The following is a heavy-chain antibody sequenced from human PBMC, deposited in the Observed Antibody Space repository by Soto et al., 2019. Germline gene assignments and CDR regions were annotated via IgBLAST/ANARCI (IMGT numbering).Heavy chain of an antibody. CDR1: GFTFSSYS. CDR3: ARDHKWRYFDY. J-gene: IGHJ4*02. Sequence: GGSLRLSCAASGFTFSSYSMNWVRQAPGKGREWVSSISSSSSYIYYADSVKGRFTISRDNATNSLYLQMNSLRAEDTAVYYCARDHKWRYFDYWGQGTLVTVSS. CDR2: ISSSSSYI. D-gene: IGHD5-12*01. V-gene: IGHV3-21*01.